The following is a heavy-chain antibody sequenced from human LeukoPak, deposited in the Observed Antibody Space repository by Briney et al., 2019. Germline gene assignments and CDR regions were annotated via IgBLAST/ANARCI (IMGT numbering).Heavy chain of an antibody. Sequence: PGGSLRLSCAVSGFTVSAHYMSWVRQAPGKGLECVSFLYTGGDTYYADSVKGRFTISRDNAKNTLYLQMNSLRAEDTAVYYCARDAVDTANAVWGQGTTVTVSS. CDR3: ARDAVDTANAV. CDR2: LYTGGDT. V-gene: IGHV3-53*01. D-gene: IGHD5-18*01. J-gene: IGHJ6*02. CDR1: GFTVSAHY.